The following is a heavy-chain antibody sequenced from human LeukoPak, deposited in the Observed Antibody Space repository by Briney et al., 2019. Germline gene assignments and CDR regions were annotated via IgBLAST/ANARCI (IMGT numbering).Heavy chain of an antibody. V-gene: IGHV3-23*01. J-gene: IGHJ4*02. Sequence: HPGGSLRLSCAASGFTFSGYGMSWVRQAPGKGLEWVSAISGSGGSTYYADSVKGRFTISRDNSKNTLYLQMNSLRAEDTAVYYCAKVPRPYYYDSSGYYPNYYFDYWGQGTLVTVSS. CDR3: AKVPRPYYYDSSGYYPNYYFDY. CDR2: ISGSGGST. D-gene: IGHD3-22*01. CDR1: GFTFSGYG.